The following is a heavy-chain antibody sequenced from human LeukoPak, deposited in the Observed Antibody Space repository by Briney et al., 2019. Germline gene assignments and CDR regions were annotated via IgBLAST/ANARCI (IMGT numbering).Heavy chain of an antibody. V-gene: IGHV4-34*01. D-gene: IGHD6-13*01. Sequence: SETLSLTCAVYGGSFSGYYWSWIRQPPGKGLEWIGEINHSGSTNYNPSLKSRVTISVDTSKNQFSLKLSSVTAADTAVYYCARGLGQPYYYYYYMDVRGKGTTVTVSS. CDR2: INHSGST. J-gene: IGHJ6*03. CDR1: GGSFSGYY. CDR3: ARGLGQPYYYYYYMDV.